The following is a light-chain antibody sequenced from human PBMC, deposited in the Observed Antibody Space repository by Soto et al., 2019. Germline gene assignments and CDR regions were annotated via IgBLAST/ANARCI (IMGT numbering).Light chain of an antibody. CDR1: QTINAY. CDR3: QESYRTPRT. Sequence: DIQMPQSPSSLSASVGDRVTITCRASQTINAYLNWYQQKPGKAPKLLIYAASSLQSGVPSRFSGSGSGTDFTLTISSLQPEDVATYYCQESYRTPRTFGQGTRLEI. CDR2: AAS. J-gene: IGKJ2*01. V-gene: IGKV1-39*01.